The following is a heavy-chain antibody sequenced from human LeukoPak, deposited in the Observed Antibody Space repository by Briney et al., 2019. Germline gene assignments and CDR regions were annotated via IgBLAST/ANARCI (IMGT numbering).Heavy chain of an antibody. Sequence: SETLSLTCTVSGGSISSYYWSWIRQPPGKGLEWIGYIYYSGSTNYNPSLKSRVTISVDTSKNQFSLKLSSVTAADTAVYYCARDPRIGYSDYWGQGTLDTVSS. V-gene: IGHV4-59*01. CDR1: GGSISSYY. D-gene: IGHD2-21*01. CDR2: IYYSGST. J-gene: IGHJ4*02. CDR3: ARDPRIGYSDY.